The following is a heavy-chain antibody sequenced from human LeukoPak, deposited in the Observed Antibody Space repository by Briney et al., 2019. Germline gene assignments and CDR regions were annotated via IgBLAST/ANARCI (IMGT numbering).Heavy chain of an antibody. Sequence: GGSLRLSCAASGFTFSTYSMDWVRQAPGKGLEWVAFIRYDGSNKYYADSVKGRFTISRDNAKNSLYLQMNSLRAEDTAFYYCARIGYSSSSFDYWGQGTLVTVSS. CDR3: ARIGYSSSSFDY. V-gene: IGHV3-33*08. CDR2: IRYDGSNK. J-gene: IGHJ4*02. CDR1: GFTFSTYS. D-gene: IGHD6-6*01.